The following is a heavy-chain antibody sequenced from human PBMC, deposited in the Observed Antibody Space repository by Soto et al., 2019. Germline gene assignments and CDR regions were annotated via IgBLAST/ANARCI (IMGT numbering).Heavy chain of an antibody. J-gene: IGHJ4*02. D-gene: IGHD3-16*02. Sequence: SGPTLVNPTETLTLTCTVSGFSLSNARMGVSWIRQPPGKALEWLAHIFSNDEKSYSTSLKSRLTISKDTSKSQVVLTMTNMDPVDTATYYCARMRYDYVWGSYRPWSFDYWGQGTLVTVSS. CDR1: GFSLSNARMG. CDR3: ARMRYDYVWGSYRPWSFDY. CDR2: IFSNDEK. V-gene: IGHV2-26*01.